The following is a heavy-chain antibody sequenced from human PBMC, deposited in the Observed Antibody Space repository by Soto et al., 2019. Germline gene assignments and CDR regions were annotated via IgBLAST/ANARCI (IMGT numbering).Heavy chain of an antibody. CDR1: GFTVSTYG. J-gene: IGHJ4*02. CDR2: ISRVGGTK. Sequence: QVQLVESGGGVVQPGRSLRLSCAVSGFTVSTYGMHWVRQAPGKGLEWVAVISRVGGTKYYADSVKGRFTISRDNSRDTLFLEMYSLRSDDMALYYCTGEVASGYWGQGTLVTVSS. D-gene: IGHD2-8*02. V-gene: IGHV3-30*03. CDR3: TGEVASGY.